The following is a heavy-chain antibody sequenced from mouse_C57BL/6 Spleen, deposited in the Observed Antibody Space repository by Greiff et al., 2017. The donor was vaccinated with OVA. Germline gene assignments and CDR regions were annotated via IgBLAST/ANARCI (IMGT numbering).Heavy chain of an antibody. J-gene: IGHJ4*01. V-gene: IGHV2-2*01. Sequence: VQLQQSGPGLVQPSQSLSITCTVSGFSLTSYGVHWVRQSPGQGLEWLGVIWRGGSTDYYAAFISRLSISKDNSKSQVFCKMNSLQADDTAIYYCAREGGARDYWGQGTSVTVSS. CDR3: AREGGARDY. CDR1: GFSLTSYG. CDR2: IWRGGST.